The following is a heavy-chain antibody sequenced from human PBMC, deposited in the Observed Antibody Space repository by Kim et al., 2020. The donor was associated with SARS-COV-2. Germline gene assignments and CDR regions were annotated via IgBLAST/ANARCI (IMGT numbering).Heavy chain of an antibody. Sequence: GGSLRLSCAASGFTFSSYWIHWVRQAPGKGLVWVSRINSDGSSTRYADSVKGRFTISRDNAKNTLYLQMNSLRAEDTAVYYCARANYASGTYYNDYWGQGNLVTVSS. CDR2: INSDGSST. CDR3: ARANYASGTYYNDY. CDR1: GFTFSSYW. V-gene: IGHV3-74*01. J-gene: IGHJ4*02. D-gene: IGHD3-10*01.